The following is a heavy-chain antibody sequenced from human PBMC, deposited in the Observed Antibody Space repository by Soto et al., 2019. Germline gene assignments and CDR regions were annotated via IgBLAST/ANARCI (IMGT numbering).Heavy chain of an antibody. D-gene: IGHD3-16*01. V-gene: IGHV4-30-4*01. CDR1: GDSISSDNYY. CDR2: IFNSGDT. Sequence: QVLLRESGPGLVEPSQTLSLTCSVSGDSISSDNYYWSWIRQPPGKGLEGVAHIFNSGDTYYNPSLESGLTMSVDTSRTHFSLKLSSVTVADSVVYFCTRGHTFTCYELTWRDYLDYWGQEIQLNVSS. CDR3: TRGHTFTCYELTWRDYLDY. J-gene: IGHJ4*02.